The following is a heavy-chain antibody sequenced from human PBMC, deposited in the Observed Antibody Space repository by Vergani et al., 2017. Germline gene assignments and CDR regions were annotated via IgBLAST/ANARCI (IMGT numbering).Heavy chain of an antibody. V-gene: IGHV1-3*01. CDR2: INAGNGNT. CDR3: AKDASVCSSTSCYVAGGFDY. J-gene: IGHJ4*02. CDR1: GYTFTSYA. D-gene: IGHD2-2*01. Sequence: QVQLVQSGAEVKKPGASVKVSCKASGYTFTSYAMHWVRQAPGQRLEWMGWINAGNGNTKYSQKFKGRVTSTRDTSASTAYMELSSLRSEDTAVYYCAKDASVCSSTSCYVAGGFDYWGQGTLVTVSS.